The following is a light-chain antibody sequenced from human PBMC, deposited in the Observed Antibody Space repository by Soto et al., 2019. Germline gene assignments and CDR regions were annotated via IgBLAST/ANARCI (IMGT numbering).Light chain of an antibody. V-gene: IGLV1-40*01. Sequence: QSVLTQPPSVSGAPGQRVTIPCTGSSSNIGAGYVVHWYQQLPGTAPKLLIYGNINRPSGVPDRFSGSKSDTSASLAITGLQAEDEADYYCQSYDSSLSGYVFGTGTKVTVL. CDR1: SSNIGAGYV. CDR2: GNI. CDR3: QSYDSSLSGYV. J-gene: IGLJ1*01.